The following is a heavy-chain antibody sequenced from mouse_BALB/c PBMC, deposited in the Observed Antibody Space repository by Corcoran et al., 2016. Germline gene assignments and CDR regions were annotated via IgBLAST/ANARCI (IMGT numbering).Heavy chain of an antibody. CDR1: GFNIKDYY. CDR3: ARSYDGYSSLYAMDY. CDR2: IYPGDGST. Sequence: VQLQQSGAELVRPGALVKLSCKASGFNIKDYYMHWVKQRPGQGLEWIGWIYPGDGSTKYNEKFKGKATLTADKSSSTAYMQLSSLTSENSAVYFCARSYDGYSSLYAMDYWGQGTSVTVSS. J-gene: IGHJ4*01. D-gene: IGHD2-3*01. V-gene: IGHV1S56*01.